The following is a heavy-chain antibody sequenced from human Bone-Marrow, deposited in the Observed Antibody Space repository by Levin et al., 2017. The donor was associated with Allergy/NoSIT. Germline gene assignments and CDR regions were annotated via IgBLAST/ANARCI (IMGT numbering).Heavy chain of an antibody. CDR3: ARDRLRVGDKQKFDY. J-gene: IGHJ4*02. CDR2: IIPILGIT. CDR1: GASFSSHA. D-gene: IGHD3-16*01. V-gene: IGHV1-69*04. Sequence: SVKVSCKASGASFSSHAINWVRQAPGQGLEWMGRIIPILGITDYAQKFQGRVTITADKSTTTAYIEMTRLRSEDTAVYYCARDRLRVGDKQKFDYWGQGTLVTVSS.